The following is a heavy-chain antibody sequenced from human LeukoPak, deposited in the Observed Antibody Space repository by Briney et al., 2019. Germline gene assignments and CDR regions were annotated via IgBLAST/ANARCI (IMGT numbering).Heavy chain of an antibody. Sequence: GGSLRLSCAASGFTFSSYWMSWVRQAPGKGLEWVAVIWSGENNKYYADSVKGRFTISRDNSKNTLFLQMSSLRAEDTAVYYCAKAGVGDSSQYYFHYWGQGTLVTVSS. CDR3: AKAGVGDSSQYYFHY. D-gene: IGHD6-13*01. V-gene: IGHV3-30*02. CDR1: GFTFSSYW. CDR2: IWSGENNK. J-gene: IGHJ4*02.